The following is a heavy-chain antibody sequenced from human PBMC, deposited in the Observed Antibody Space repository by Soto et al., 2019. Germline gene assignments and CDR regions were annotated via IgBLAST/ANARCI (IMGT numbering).Heavy chain of an antibody. Sequence: LRLSCAASGFTFSSYGMHWVRQAPGKGLEWVAVISYDGSNKYYADSVKGRFTISRDNSKNTLYLQMNSLRAEDTAVYYCARSGGSCYQCMDVWGQGTTVTVSS. CDR2: ISYDGSNK. J-gene: IGHJ6*02. CDR3: ARSGGSCYQCMDV. D-gene: IGHD2-15*01. V-gene: IGHV3-30*03. CDR1: GFTFSSYG.